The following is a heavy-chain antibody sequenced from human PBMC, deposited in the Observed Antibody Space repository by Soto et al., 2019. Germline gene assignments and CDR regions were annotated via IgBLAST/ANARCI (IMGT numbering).Heavy chain of an antibody. D-gene: IGHD1-26*01. V-gene: IGHV4-30-4*01. J-gene: IGHJ4*02. CDR1: GGSISSGDYY. Sequence: SETLSLTCTASGGSISSGDYYWSWIREPPGKGLEWIAYIHNTGSPYYNLSLKSRLTISIDTSKNHFSLRLSSVTAADTAVYFCARSRHSGSYFFDYWGQGILVTVSS. CDR2: IHNTGSP. CDR3: ARSRHSGSYFFDY.